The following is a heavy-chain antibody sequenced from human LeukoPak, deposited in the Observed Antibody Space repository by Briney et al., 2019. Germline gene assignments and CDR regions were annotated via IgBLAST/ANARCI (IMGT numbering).Heavy chain of an antibody. Sequence: IPSETLSLTCTVSGGSISSRSYCWGWIRQPPGKGLEWIGCIYYSGGTYYNPPLKSRVTISVDTSKNQFSLKLSSVTAADTAVYYCAGGIAAAGTGWFDPWGQRTLVTVSS. V-gene: IGHV4-39*01. CDR1: GGSISSRSYC. D-gene: IGHD6-13*01. CDR2: IYYSGGT. J-gene: IGHJ5*02. CDR3: AGGIAAAGTGWFDP.